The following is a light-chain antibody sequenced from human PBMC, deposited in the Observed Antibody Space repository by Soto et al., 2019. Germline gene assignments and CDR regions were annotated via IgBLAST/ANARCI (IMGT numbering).Light chain of an antibody. V-gene: IGKV3-20*01. CDR2: DAS. J-gene: IGKJ1*01. CDR1: HSLSSKS. Sequence: DIVLTQSPGTLSLSPGERATLSCTASHSLSSKSLVWYQQKSGQTPRVLTYDASSRATGIPDRFSGSGSGTDFTLTISRLEPEDSAVYFCQQYDTSPTFGQGTKVEIK. CDR3: QQYDTSPT.